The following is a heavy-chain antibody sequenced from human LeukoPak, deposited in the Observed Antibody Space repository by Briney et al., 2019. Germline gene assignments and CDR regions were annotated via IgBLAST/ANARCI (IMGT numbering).Heavy chain of an antibody. CDR2: IYYSGST. J-gene: IGHJ4*02. Sequence: PSETLSLTCTVSGGSISSGDYYWSWIRQPPGKGLEWIGYIYYSGSTYYNPSLKSRVTISVDTSKNQFSLKLSSVTAADTAVYYCARRRDGYNYDYWGQGTLVTVSS. CDR1: GGSISSGDYY. CDR3: ARRRDGYNYDY. D-gene: IGHD5-24*01. V-gene: IGHV4-30-4*08.